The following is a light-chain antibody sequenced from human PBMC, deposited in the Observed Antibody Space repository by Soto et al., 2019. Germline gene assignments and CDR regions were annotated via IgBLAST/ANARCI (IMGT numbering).Light chain of an antibody. CDR1: SGHSTSI. CDR3: ETWDTNTQV. J-gene: IGLJ2*01. Sequence: QAVVTQSSSASASLGSSVRLTCSLSSGHSTSIIAWHQRQPGEAPRFLLRVEADGTYSKGSGVPDRFSGSSSGADRYLSISNLQSEDEADYYCETWDTNTQVFGGGTKLTVL. V-gene: IGLV4-60*03. CDR2: VEADGTY.